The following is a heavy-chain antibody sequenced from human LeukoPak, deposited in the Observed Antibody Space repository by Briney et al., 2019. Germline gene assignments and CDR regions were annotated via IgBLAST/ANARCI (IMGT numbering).Heavy chain of an antibody. J-gene: IGHJ4*02. CDR2: ISSSGSTI. CDR1: GFTFSSYE. CDR3: ARGSLRSGGPFDY. Sequence: GGSLRLSCAGSGFTFSSYEMNWVRQAPGKGLEWVSYISSSGSTIYYADSVKGRFTISRDNAKNSLYLQMNSLRAEDTAVYYCARGSLRSGGPFDYWGQGTLVTVSS. V-gene: IGHV3-48*03. D-gene: IGHD2-15*01.